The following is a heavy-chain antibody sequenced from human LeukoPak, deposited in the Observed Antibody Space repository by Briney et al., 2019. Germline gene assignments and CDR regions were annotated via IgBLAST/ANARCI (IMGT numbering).Heavy chain of an antibody. D-gene: IGHD3-10*01. CDR1: GFTFGSYG. CDR2: ISYDGSNK. CDR3: ASNPSGTGDFDY. V-gene: IGHV3-30*03. Sequence: PGRSLRLSCAASGFTFGSYGMHWVRQAPGKGLEWVAVISYDGSNKYYADSVKGRFTISRDNSKNTLYLQMDSLRAEDTAVYYCASNPSGTGDFDYWGQGTLVTVSS. J-gene: IGHJ4*02.